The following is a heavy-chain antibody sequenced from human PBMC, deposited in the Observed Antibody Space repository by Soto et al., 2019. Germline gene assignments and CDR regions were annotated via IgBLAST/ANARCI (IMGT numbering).Heavy chain of an antibody. V-gene: IGHV4-34*01. CDR2: INHSGRV. CDR3: STRAYDTNGYYRFDP. D-gene: IGHD3-22*01. CDR1: GGSFSGHS. J-gene: IGHJ5*01. Sequence: SETLSLTCAVYGGSFSGHSWTWIRQSPGKGLEWIGDINHSGRVNYSPSLKSRVAISLDTSKNQFSLTLSAVTAADTAMYYCSTRAYDTNGYYRFDPWGQGTLVTVSS.